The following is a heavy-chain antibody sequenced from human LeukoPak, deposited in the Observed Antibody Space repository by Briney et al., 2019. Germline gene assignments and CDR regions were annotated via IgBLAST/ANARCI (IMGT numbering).Heavy chain of an antibody. CDR2: INTNTGNP. CDR1: GYTFTSYA. D-gene: IGHD6-13*01. J-gene: IGHJ4*02. CDR3: ARVGSVAQQLASDY. V-gene: IGHV7-4-1*02. Sequence: ASVKVSCKASGYTFTSYAMHWVRQAPGQGLEWMGWINTNTGNPTYAQGFTGRFVFSLDTSVSTAYLQISSLKAEDTAVYYCARVGSVAQQLASDYWGQGTLVTVSS.